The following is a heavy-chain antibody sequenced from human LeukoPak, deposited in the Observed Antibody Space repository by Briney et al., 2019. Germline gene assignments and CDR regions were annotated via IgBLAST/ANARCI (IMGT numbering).Heavy chain of an antibody. CDR3: ARGKTCSGGSRPRAVPNGMDV. J-gene: IGHJ6*04. CDR1: GGSFSGYY. Sequence: SETLSLTCAVYGGSFSGYYWSWIRQPPGKGLGWIGEINHSGSTNYNPSLKSRVTISVDTSKNQFSLKLSSVTAADTAVYYCARGKTCSGGSRPRAVPNGMDVWGKGTTVTVSS. V-gene: IGHV4-34*01. D-gene: IGHD2-15*01. CDR2: INHSGST.